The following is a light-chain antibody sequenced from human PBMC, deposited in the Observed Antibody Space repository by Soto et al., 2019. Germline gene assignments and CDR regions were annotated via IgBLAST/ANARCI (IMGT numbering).Light chain of an antibody. CDR2: STY. CDR3: VLYMGSGIWV. V-gene: IGLV8-61*01. J-gene: IGLJ3*02. CDR1: SGSVSTSYY. Sequence: QTVVTQEPSFSVSPGGTVTLTCGLNSGSVSTSYYPSWYQQIPGQAPRALIFSTYSRSSGVPDRFSGSILGSKAALTITGAQAEDESDYYCVLYMGSGIWVFGGGTKVTVL.